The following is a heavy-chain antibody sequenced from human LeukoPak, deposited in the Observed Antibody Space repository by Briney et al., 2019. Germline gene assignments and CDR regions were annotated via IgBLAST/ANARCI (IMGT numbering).Heavy chain of an antibody. J-gene: IGHJ6*02. D-gene: IGHD6-13*01. CDR1: GFTFDDYA. CDR2: ISWNSGSI. Sequence: GGSLRLSCAASGFTFDDYAMHWVRQAPGKGLEWVSGISWNSGSIGYADSVKGRFTISRDNAKNSLYLQMNSLRAEDTALYYCAKHNVAGAAAYYGMDVWGQGTTVTVSS. V-gene: IGHV3-9*01. CDR3: AKHNVAGAAAYYGMDV.